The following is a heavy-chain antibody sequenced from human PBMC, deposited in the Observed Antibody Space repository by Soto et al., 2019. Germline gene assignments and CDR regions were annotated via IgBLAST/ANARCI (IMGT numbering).Heavy chain of an antibody. CDR3: AHSPSADLDCSGGSCYSGFGY. J-gene: IGHJ4*02. V-gene: IGHV2-5*02. CDR1: GFSLSTSGVG. D-gene: IGHD2-15*01. CDR2: IYWDDDN. Sequence: QITLKESGPTLVKPTQTLTLTCTFSGFSLSTSGVGVGWIRQPPGKALEWLALIYWDDDNRYSPSLKSRLTITQDTSKNQVVLTMTNMDPVDTATYYCAHSPSADLDCSGGSCYSGFGYWGQGTLVTVSS.